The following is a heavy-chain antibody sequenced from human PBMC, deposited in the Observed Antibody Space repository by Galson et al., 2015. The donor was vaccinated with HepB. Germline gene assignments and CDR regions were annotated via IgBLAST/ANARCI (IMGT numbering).Heavy chain of an antibody. CDR2: ISYDGSNK. Sequence: SLRLSCAASGFTFSSYAMHWVRQAPGKGLEWVAVISYDGSNKYYADSVKGRFTISRDNSKNTLYLQMNSLRAEDTAVYYCARGAYYYGSGSYSVPSDYWGQGTLVTVSS. V-gene: IGHV3-30*04. CDR1: GFTFSSYA. CDR3: ARGAYYYGSGSYSVPSDY. J-gene: IGHJ4*02. D-gene: IGHD3-10*01.